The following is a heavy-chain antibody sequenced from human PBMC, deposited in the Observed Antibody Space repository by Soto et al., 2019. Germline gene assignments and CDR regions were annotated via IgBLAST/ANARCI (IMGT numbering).Heavy chain of an antibody. CDR3: ARCYDILTGYCWFDP. CDR2: ISAYNGNT. CDR1: GYSFTSYG. Sequence: XSGKVSCKASGYSFTSYGISWVRQAPGQGLEWMGWISAYNGNTNYAQKLQGRVTMTTDTSTSTAYMELRSLRSDDTAAYYCARCYDILTGYCWFDPWGQGNLVTVSS. D-gene: IGHD3-9*01. V-gene: IGHV1-18*04. J-gene: IGHJ5*02.